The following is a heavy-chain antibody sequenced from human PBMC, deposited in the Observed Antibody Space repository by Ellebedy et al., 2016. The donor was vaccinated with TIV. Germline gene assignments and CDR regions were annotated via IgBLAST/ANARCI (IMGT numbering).Heavy chain of an antibody. CDR3: ARHYLLSSTFDL. D-gene: IGHD3-10*01. V-gene: IGHV4-4*02. CDR1: GASISNW. CDR2: INHDGNT. J-gene: IGHJ3*01. Sequence: MPSETLSLTCAVSGASISNWSSWVRHPLGKGLQWIGAINHDGNTNYNPSLRSPVTISLDRSKNQFSLEVTSVTAADTALYYCARHYLLSSTFDLWGQGTMVTVSS.